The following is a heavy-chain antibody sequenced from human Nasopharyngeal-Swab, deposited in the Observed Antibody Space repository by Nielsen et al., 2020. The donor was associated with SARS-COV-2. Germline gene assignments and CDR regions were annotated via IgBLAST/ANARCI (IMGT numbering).Heavy chain of an antibody. CDR3: AQTSIGMATIRGVLPY. D-gene: IGHD5-24*01. CDR2: LNSAGTAT. Sequence: GGSLRLSCAVSGFMLSSSGMSWVRQAPGKGLEWVSGLNSAGTATYYADSVRGRFTISRDKSQNTLYLQMYSLRAEDTAVYYCAQTSIGMATIRGVLPYWGQGTLVTVSS. V-gene: IGHV3-23*01. J-gene: IGHJ4*02. CDR1: GFMLSSSG.